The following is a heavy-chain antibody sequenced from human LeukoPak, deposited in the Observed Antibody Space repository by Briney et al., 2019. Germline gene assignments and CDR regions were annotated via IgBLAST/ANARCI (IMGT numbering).Heavy chain of an antibody. J-gene: IGHJ4*02. CDR2: IYSGGST. Sequence: SGGSLRLSCAASGFTFSSYAMSWVRQAPGKGLEWVSVIYSGGSTYYADSVKGRFTISRDNSKNTLYLQMNSLRAEVTAVYYCARGPEDYGLDYWGQGTLVTVSS. V-gene: IGHV3-53*01. D-gene: IGHD4-17*01. CDR1: GFTFSSYA. CDR3: ARGPEDYGLDY.